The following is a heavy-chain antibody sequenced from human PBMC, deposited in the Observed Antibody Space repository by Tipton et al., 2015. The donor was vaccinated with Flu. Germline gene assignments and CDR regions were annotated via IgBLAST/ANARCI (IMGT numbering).Heavy chain of an antibody. J-gene: IGHJ4*02. Sequence: QLVQSGGGLVQPGGSLRLSCAASGFTFSNYAMRWVRQAPGKGLQWVSTISGRGGSAYFADSVKGRFTISRDDSKNTLYLQMNSLTAEDTAVYYCAKDANWAFDYWGQGTLVAVSS. CDR2: ISGRGGSA. CDR1: GFTFSNYA. CDR3: AKDANWAFDY. D-gene: IGHD1-1*01. V-gene: IGHV3-23*04.